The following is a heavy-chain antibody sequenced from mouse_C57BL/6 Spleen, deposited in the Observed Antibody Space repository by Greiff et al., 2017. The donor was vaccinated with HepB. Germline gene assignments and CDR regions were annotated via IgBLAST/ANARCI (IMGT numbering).Heavy chain of an antibody. Sequence: EVQRVESGGGLVKPGGSLKLSCAASGFTFSSYAMSWVRQTPEKRLEWVATISDGGSYIYYPDNVKGRFTISRDNAKNNLYLQMSHLKSEDTAMYYCARGGDNDYFDYWGQGTTLTVSS. J-gene: IGHJ2*01. CDR3: ARGGDNDYFDY. V-gene: IGHV5-4*01. CDR1: GFTFSSYA. CDR2: ISDGGSYI. D-gene: IGHD3-3*01.